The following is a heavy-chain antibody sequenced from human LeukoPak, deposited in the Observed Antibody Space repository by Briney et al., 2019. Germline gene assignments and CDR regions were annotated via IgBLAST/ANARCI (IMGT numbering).Heavy chain of an antibody. CDR2: IFHSGIT. D-gene: IGHD6-13*01. CDR1: GYSISSGYY. J-gene: IGHJ4*02. CDR3: ARRVYTSSWYFDY. Sequence: SETLSLTCAVSGYSISSGYYWGWIRQPPGKALEWIGSIFHSGITYYNPSLKSRLTISVDTSKNQFSLKLSSVTAADTSVYYCARRVYTSSWYFDYWGQGTLVTVSS. V-gene: IGHV4-38-2*01.